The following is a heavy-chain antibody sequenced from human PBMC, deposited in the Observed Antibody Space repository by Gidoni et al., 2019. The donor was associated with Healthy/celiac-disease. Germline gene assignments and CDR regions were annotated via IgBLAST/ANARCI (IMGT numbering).Heavy chain of an antibody. CDR2: IRSEAYGGTT. J-gene: IGHJ4*02. V-gene: IGHV3-49*04. D-gene: IGHD1-1*01. Sequence: EVQLVASGGGLGQPGRSLRLCCTAAGFTVGDYARSWVRPAPGKGLEWVGFIRSEAYGGTTEYAASVKGRFTISRDDSKSIAYLQMNSLKTEDTAVYYCTRDPVFGVERRENYFDYWGQGTLVTVSS. CDR3: TRDPVFGVERRENYFDY. CDR1: GFTVGDYA.